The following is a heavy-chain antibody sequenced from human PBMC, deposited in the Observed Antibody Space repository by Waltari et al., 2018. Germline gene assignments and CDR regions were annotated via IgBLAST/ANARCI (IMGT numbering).Heavy chain of an antibody. J-gene: IGHJ5*02. V-gene: IGHV3-21*01. D-gene: IGHD2-15*01. CDR1: GFTFSSYS. Sequence: EVQLVESGGGLVKPGGSLRLSCAASGFTFSSYSMNWVRQPPRKGRAWVSSISSSSSYIYYADSVKGRFTISRDNAKNSLYLQMNSLRAEDTAVYYCAREYCSGGSCYSNWFDPWGQGTLVTVSS. CDR2: ISSSSSYI. CDR3: AREYCSGGSCYSNWFDP.